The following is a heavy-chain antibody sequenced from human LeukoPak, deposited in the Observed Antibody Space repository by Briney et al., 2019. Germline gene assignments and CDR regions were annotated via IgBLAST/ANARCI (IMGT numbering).Heavy chain of an antibody. CDR2: IYHTGGT. CDR1: GGSVSSDNYS. V-gene: IGHV4-30-2*01. D-gene: IGHD5-12*01. Sequence: SETLSLTCAVSGGSVSSDNYSWSWVRQPPGKGLEWIGYIYHTGGTYYNPSLKSRVTISIDRSQNQFSLKLSSVTAADTAVYYCARPVGGSGYGYYFDYWGQGTLVTVSS. CDR3: ARPVGGSGYGYYFDY. J-gene: IGHJ4*02.